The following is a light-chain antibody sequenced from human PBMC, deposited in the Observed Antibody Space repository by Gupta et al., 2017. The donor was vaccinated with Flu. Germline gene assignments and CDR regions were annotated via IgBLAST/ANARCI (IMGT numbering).Light chain of an antibody. CDR3: HSRDTRDNSYV. Sequence: SSELTQDPAVSVALGQTVRITCQGDSLRTYCASWYQQKPGQAPVLVTYGNTNRPSGIPDRFSGSISGNTASLTIIGAQAEDEADYYCHSRDTRDNSYVFASGTKVTVL. J-gene: IGLJ1*01. V-gene: IGLV3-19*01. CDR2: GNT. CDR1: SLRTYC.